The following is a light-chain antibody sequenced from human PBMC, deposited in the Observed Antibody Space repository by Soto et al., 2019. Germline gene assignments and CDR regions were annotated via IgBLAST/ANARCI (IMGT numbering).Light chain of an antibody. CDR1: QSVSSW. CDR3: RQYNAYPIT. J-gene: IGKJ5*01. Sequence: EIVLTQNTATLSASPGERVTLPCRASQSVSSWLAWYQQKPGKAPKLLIYKASSLESGVPSRFSGSGSGTEFTLTISSLQPDDSATYYCRQYNAYPITLGQGTLLEI. CDR2: KAS. V-gene: IGKV1-5*03.